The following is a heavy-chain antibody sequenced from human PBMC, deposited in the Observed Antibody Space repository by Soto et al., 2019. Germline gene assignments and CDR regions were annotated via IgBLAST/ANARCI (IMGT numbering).Heavy chain of an antibody. CDR2: IYYSGST. D-gene: IGHD3-10*01. CDR3: ARERITMVRGVNQNWFDP. CDR1: GGSFSGYY. Sequence: SETLSLTCAVYGGSFSGYYWSWIRQHPGKGLEWIGYIYYSGSTYYNPSLKSRVTISVDTSKNQFSLKLSSVTAADTAVYYCARERITMVRGVNQNWFDPWGQGTPVTVSS. V-gene: IGHV4-31*11. J-gene: IGHJ5*02.